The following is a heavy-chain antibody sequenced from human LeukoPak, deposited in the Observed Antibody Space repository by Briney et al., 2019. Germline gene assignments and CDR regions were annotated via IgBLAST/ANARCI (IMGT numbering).Heavy chain of an antibody. V-gene: IGHV1-2*02. Sequence: ASVRVSCKASGYTFAGYYMHWVRQAPGQGLEWMGWINPNSGATNYAQKFQGRVTMTRDTSISTAYMELSRLRSDDTAVYYCARDLKTLETHWGQGTLVTVSS. D-gene: IGHD5-24*01. CDR1: GYTFAGYY. CDR3: ARDLKTLETH. J-gene: IGHJ4*02. CDR2: INPNSGAT.